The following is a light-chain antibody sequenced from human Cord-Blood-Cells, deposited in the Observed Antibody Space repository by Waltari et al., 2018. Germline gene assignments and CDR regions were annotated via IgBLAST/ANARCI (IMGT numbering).Light chain of an antibody. J-gene: IGLJ3*02. CDR3: SSYTSSSLWV. CDR1: SSDVGGYNY. V-gene: IGLV2-14*01. Sequence: QSALTQPASVSGSPGQSITISCTGTSSDVGGYNYVSWYQQHPGKAPKLMIYEVSNRPSGVSNRFSGSKAGKTASLTISGLQAEDEADYYCSSYTSSSLWVFGGGTKLTVL. CDR2: EVS.